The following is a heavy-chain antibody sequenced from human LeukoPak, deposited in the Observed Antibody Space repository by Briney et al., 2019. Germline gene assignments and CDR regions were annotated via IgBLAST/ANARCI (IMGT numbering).Heavy chain of an antibody. V-gene: IGHV3-23*01. D-gene: IGHD2-15*01. CDR1: GFTFSSFA. J-gene: IGHJ6*02. CDR2: ISDSGTSA. Sequence: QSGGSLRLSCAASGFTFSSFAMSWVRQAPEKGLEWVSVISDSGTSAYYAASVKGRSTISRHNSKNTLYLQMNSLRAEDTAIYYCAKGKDGYYYHGMDVWGQGTTVTVSS. CDR3: AKGKDGYYYHGMDV.